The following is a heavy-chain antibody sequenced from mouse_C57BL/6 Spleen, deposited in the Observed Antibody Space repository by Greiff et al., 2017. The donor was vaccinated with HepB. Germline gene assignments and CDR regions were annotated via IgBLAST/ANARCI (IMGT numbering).Heavy chain of an antibody. D-gene: IGHD2-4*01. CDR2: ISSGGSYT. Sequence: EVKLMESGGDLVKPGGSLKLSCAASGFTFSSYGMSWVRQTPDKRLEWVATISSGGSYTYYPDSVKGRFTISRDNAKNTLYLQMSSLKSEDTAMYYCARCYYDYDEAWFAYWGQGTLVTVSA. V-gene: IGHV5-6*01. J-gene: IGHJ3*01. CDR3: ARCYYDYDEAWFAY. CDR1: GFTFSSYG.